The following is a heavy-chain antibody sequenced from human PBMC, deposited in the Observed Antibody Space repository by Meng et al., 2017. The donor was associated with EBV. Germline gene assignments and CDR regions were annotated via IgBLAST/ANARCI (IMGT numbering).Heavy chain of an antibody. CDR3: ASESGRGFTPDY. Sequence: QVELQQVGAEVKKPGSSVKVSCRTSGGTFRSDAVSWVRQAPGQGLEWMGGLIPMSGAPHYAQKFQDRVTIIADESTSTHSMELNNLRFEDTAMYYCASESGRGFTPDYWGQGTPVTVSS. V-gene: IGHV1-69*01. D-gene: IGHD3-10*01. J-gene: IGHJ4*02. CDR1: GGTFRSDA. CDR2: LIPMSGAP.